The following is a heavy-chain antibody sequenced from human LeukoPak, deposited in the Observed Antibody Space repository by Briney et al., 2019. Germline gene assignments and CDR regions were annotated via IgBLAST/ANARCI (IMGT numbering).Heavy chain of an antibody. V-gene: IGHV3-48*01. CDR1: GFIFSSYS. D-gene: IGHD4-11*01. CDR3: ATPTVMSGQAFDI. Sequence: GGSLRLSCAASGFIFSSYSMNWVRQAPGKGLEWVSYISVNSGTIYYADSVKGRFTISRDNAKNSLYLQMNSLRAEDTAVYYCATPTVMSGQAFDIWGQRTMVTVSS. J-gene: IGHJ3*02. CDR2: ISVNSGTI.